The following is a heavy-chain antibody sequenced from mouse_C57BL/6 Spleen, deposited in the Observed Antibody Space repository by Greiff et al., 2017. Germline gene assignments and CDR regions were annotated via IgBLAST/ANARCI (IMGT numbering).Heavy chain of an antibody. CDR2: IDPSDSET. Sequence: QVQLQQSGAELVRPGSSVKLSCKASGYTFTSYWMHWVKQRPIQGLEWIGNIDPSDSETHYNQKFKDKATLTVDKSSSTAYMQLSSLTSEDSAVYYCARRDYDDGAWFAYWGQGTLVTVSA. CDR3: ARRDYDDGAWFAY. CDR1: GYTFTSYW. V-gene: IGHV1-52*01. D-gene: IGHD2-4*01. J-gene: IGHJ3*01.